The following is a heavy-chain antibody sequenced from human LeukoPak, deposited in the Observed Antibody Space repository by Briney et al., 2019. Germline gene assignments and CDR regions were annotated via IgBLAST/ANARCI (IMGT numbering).Heavy chain of an antibody. CDR3: AKERTFSNRYFDY. CDR1: GFTFSSYA. V-gene: IGHV3-30*04. CDR2: ISYDGSNK. D-gene: IGHD6-13*01. J-gene: IGHJ4*02. Sequence: GGSLRLSCAASGFTFSSYAMHWVRRAPGKGLEWVAVISYDGSNKYYADSVKGRFTISRDNSKNTLYLQMNSLRAEDTAVYYCAKERTFSNRYFDYWGQGTLVTVSS.